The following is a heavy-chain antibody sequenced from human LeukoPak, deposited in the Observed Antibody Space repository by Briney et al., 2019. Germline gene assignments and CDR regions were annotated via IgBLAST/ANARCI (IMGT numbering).Heavy chain of an antibody. CDR3: AREALPMTTVSYNWFDP. CDR2: IILIFGTA. CDR1: GGTFSSYA. D-gene: IGHD4-17*01. Sequence: SVKVSCKSSGGTFSSYAISWVRQAPGQGIERMGGIILIFGTANYSQKFQGRVTITADESTSTDYMELSSLRSEETAVYYCAREALPMTTVSYNWFDPWGQGSQVTVSS. V-gene: IGHV1-69*13. J-gene: IGHJ5*02.